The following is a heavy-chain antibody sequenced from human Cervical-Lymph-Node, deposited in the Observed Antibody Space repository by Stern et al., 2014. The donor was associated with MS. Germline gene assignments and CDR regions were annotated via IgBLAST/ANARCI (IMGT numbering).Heavy chain of an antibody. Sequence: QVQLQESGPGLVKPSETLSLTCTVSGGSISIYYWSWIRQPPGKGLEWIGYIYYSGSSTYNPSLESRVTMSVDTSKNQFSLKLRSVTAADTATYYCARDVGMDVWGQGTTVTVSS. CDR3: ARDVGMDV. CDR2: IYYSGSS. V-gene: IGHV4-59*01. CDR1: GGSISIYY. J-gene: IGHJ6*02.